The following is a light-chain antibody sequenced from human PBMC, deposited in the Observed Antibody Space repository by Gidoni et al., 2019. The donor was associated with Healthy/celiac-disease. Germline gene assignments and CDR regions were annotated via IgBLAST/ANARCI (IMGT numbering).Light chain of an antibody. Sequence: QSVLPQPPSESGAPGQRVTISCTGSSSNIGAGYDVHWYQQLPGTAPKLLIYGNSKRPSGVPDRFSGSKSGTSASLAITGLQAEDEADYYCQSYDSSLSGSVFGGGTKLTVL. CDR2: GNS. J-gene: IGLJ2*01. CDR1: SSNIGAGYD. V-gene: IGLV1-40*01. CDR3: QSYDSSLSGSV.